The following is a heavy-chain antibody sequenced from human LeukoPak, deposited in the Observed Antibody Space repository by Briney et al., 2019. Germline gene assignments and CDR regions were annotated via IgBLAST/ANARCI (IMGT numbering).Heavy chain of an antibody. Sequence: SETLSLTCTVSGGSISSSSYFWTWIRQPAGKGLEWIGRIYTSGSTNYNPSLKSRVTMSVDTSKNQFSLKLSSVTAADTAVYYCARFSSIAAAFDYWGQGTLVTVSS. V-gene: IGHV4-61*02. CDR3: ARFSSIAAAFDY. CDR2: IYTSGST. J-gene: IGHJ4*02. D-gene: IGHD6-13*01. CDR1: GGSISSSSYF.